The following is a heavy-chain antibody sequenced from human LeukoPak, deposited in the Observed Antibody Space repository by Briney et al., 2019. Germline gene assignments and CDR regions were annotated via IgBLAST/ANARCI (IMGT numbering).Heavy chain of an antibody. CDR2: IFHSGRI. D-gene: IGHD4-17*01. V-gene: IGHV4-4*02. Sequence: SETLSLTCAVSGDSISTPHWGSWVRQPPGKGLEWIGEIFHSGRINYIPSLQSRVTISLDKSKNQISLEVNSVTAADTAVYYCARLNADYGYYGPHDAFDVWGQGTLVAVS. CDR1: GDSISTPHW. CDR3: ARLNADYGYYGPHDAFDV. J-gene: IGHJ3*01.